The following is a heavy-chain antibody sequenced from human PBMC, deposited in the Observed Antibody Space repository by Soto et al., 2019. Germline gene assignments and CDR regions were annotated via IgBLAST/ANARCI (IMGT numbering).Heavy chain of an antibody. J-gene: IGHJ6*02. V-gene: IGHV1-69*11. CDR1: GGTFSSSG. Sequence: KVSCKASGGTFSSSGFSWVRQAPGQGLEWMGMIVPSLDTTNYAQKFQARVTITADEVTSTAYMELRSLRSEDTAVYYCARWPQPRYTADPYAVDVWGQGTRVTVSS. CDR3: ARWPQPRYTADPYAVDV. CDR2: IVPSLDTT. D-gene: IGHD3-16*02.